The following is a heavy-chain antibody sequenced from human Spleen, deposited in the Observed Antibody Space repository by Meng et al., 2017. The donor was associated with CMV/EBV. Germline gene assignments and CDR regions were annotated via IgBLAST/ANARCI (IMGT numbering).Heavy chain of an antibody. CDR2: ISGSGGTI. CDR3: AKDIVAARHHFDY. Sequence: ASMKISCAAAGFTFSCPGMHWVRQAPGKGMEWVSAISGSGGTIYYADSVKGRSTISRDNAKNTHYLQMKSLGVEDTAVYYCAKDIVAARHHFDYWGQGAMVTVSS. D-gene: IGHD6-6*01. V-gene: IGHV3-23*01. CDR1: GFTFSCPG. J-gene: IGHJ4*02.